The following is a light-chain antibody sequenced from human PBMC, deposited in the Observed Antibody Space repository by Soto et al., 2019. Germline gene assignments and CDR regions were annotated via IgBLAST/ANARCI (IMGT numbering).Light chain of an antibody. CDR3: RAYAGSNNHWV. CDR1: SSDLGDSNY. J-gene: IGLJ3*02. V-gene: IGLV2-8*01. Sequence: QSVLTQPPSASGSPGQSVTISCTGTSSDLGDSNYVSWYQQHPGKAPTLMIYEVSKRPSGVPDRFSGSKSGNTASLTVSGLQAEDAAEYHCRAYAGSNNHWVFGGGTQLTVL. CDR2: EVS.